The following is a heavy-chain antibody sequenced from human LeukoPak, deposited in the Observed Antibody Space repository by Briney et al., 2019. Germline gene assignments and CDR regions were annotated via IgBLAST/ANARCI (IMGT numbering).Heavy chain of an antibody. D-gene: IGHD3-22*01. CDR1: GYTFTSYG. V-gene: IGHV1-18*01. CDR2: ISAYNGNT. J-gene: IGHJ4*02. CDR3: ARGSLGTHYYDSSGYGD. Sequence: EASVKVSCKASGYTFTSYGISWVRQAPGQGLEGMGWISAYNGNTNYAQKLQGRVTMTTDKSTRTAYMELRRLRSDDTAVYYCARGSLGTHYYDSSGYGDWGQGTLVTVSS.